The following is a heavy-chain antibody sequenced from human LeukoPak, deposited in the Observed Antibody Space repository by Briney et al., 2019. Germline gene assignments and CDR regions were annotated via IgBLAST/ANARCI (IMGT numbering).Heavy chain of an antibody. Sequence: GGSLRLSCAASGFTFTTYSLTWVRQSPGKGLEWVSAISNSGGSTHYADSVKGRFTISRDNSKSTLYLQMSSLRAEDTAVYYCAKIGFPTTVLTPGTVWWGQGTLVTVSS. CDR3: AKIGFPTTVLTPGTVW. V-gene: IGHV3-23*01. D-gene: IGHD4-23*01. CDR2: ISNSGGST. J-gene: IGHJ4*02. CDR1: GFTFTTYS.